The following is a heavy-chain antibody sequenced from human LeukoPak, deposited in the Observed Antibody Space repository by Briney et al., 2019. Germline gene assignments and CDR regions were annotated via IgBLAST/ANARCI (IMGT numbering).Heavy chain of an antibody. J-gene: IGHJ4*02. Sequence: GGSLRLSCAVSGFSVSTPYMTWVRQAPGKGLEWVSAISSGSTYIYYADSVKGRFTISRDDAKNSLSLQMNSLRTEDTAVYFCAGYCSSEDYWGQGTLVTVSS. D-gene: IGHD6-6*01. CDR2: ISSGSTYI. V-gene: IGHV3-21*01. CDR3: AGYCSSEDY. CDR1: GFSVSTPY.